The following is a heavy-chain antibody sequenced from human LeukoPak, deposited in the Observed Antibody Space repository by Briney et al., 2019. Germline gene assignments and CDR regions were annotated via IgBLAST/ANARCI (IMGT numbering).Heavy chain of an antibody. D-gene: IGHD3-10*01. Sequence: SVKLSCKASGGTFSSYAISWVQQAPGQGLEWMGGIIPIFGTANYAQKYQGRVTITADESTSTAYMEMSSLRSEDTAVYYCARGRFMVRGVIIEYYYYYMDVWGKGTTVTISS. CDR2: IIPIFGTA. CDR1: GGTFSSYA. J-gene: IGHJ6*03. V-gene: IGHV1-69*13. CDR3: ARGRFMVRGVIIEYYYYYMDV.